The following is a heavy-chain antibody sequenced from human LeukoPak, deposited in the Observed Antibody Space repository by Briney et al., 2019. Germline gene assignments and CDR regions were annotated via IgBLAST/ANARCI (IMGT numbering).Heavy chain of an antibody. J-gene: IGHJ4*02. CDR3: ARDLGTTPYFDY. V-gene: IGHV4-61*02. D-gene: IGHD2-15*01. Sequence: PPQTLSLTCTVSGGSISSGSYYWSWIRQPAGKGLEWIGRIYTSGSTNYNPSLKSRVTISVDTSKNQFSLKLSSVTAADTAVYYCARDLGTTPYFDYWGQGTLVTVSS. CDR1: GGSISSGSYY. CDR2: IYTSGST.